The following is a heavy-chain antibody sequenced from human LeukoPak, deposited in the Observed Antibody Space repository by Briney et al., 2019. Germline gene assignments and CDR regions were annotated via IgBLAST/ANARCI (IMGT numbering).Heavy chain of an antibody. Sequence: SCKASGYTFPSYFMHWVRQAPGKGLEWVAVIWYNGSNKYYADSVKGRFTISRDNSKNTLYLQMNSLRAEDTAVYYCARDGNSGWYPMYDYWGQGTLVTVSS. J-gene: IGHJ4*02. V-gene: IGHV3-33*01. CDR2: IWYNGSNK. CDR3: ARDGNSGWYPMYDY. D-gene: IGHD6-19*01. CDR1: GYTFPSYF.